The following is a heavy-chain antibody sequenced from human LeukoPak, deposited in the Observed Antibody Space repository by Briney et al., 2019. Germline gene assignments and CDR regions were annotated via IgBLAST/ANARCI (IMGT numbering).Heavy chain of an antibody. Sequence: SVALSRASAVYAGSFSGYYWSWIRPPPRKGMEWSGEINHSGSTNYNPSVKSRVTISVDTSKNQFSLNLSSVTAADTAVYYCARKKLRAYYMDVWGKGTTVTVSS. CDR1: AGSFSGYY. D-gene: IGHD4-17*01. V-gene: IGHV4-34*01. CDR2: INHSGST. CDR3: ARKKLRAYYMDV. J-gene: IGHJ6*03.